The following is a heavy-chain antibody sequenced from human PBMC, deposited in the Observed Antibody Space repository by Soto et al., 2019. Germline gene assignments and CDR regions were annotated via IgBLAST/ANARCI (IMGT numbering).Heavy chain of an antibody. Sequence: GGSLRLSCAASGFTFSSYWMSWVRQAPGKGLEWVANIKQDGSEKYYVDSVKGRFTISRDNAKNSLYLQMNSLRAEDTAVFYCARVGDIRRDAFDIWGQGTMVTVSS. J-gene: IGHJ3*02. D-gene: IGHD3-16*01. CDR1: GFTFSSYW. V-gene: IGHV3-7*04. CDR2: IKQDGSEK. CDR3: ARVGDIRRDAFDI.